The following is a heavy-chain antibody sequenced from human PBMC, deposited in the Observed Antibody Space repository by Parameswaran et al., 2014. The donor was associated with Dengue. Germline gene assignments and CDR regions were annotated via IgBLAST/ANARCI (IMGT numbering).Heavy chain of an antibody. V-gene: IGHV3-30*18. Sequence: MPGVRQAPGKGLEWVAVISYDGSNKYYADSVKGRFTISRDNSKNTLYLQMNSLRTEDTAVYYCAKASGVSSSWDFTNYYAMDVWGQGTTVTVSS. CDR2: ISYDGSNK. D-gene: IGHD6-13*01. CDR3: AKASGVSSSWDFTNYYAMDV. J-gene: IGHJ6*02.